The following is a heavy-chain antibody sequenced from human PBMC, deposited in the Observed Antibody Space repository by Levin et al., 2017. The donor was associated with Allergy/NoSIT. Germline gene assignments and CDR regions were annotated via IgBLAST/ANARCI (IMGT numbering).Heavy chain of an antibody. CDR2: IYSGGST. CDR3: ARDSLLGTTFSFTY. J-gene: IGHJ4*02. D-gene: IGHD2/OR15-2a*01. CDR1: GFTVSSHY. V-gene: IGHV3-53*01. Sequence: GESLKISCAASGFTVSSHYMSWVRQAPGKGLEWVSVIYSGGSTYYADSVKGRFTISRDNSKNTLYLQMNSLRAEDTAVYYCARDSLLGTTFSFTYWGQGTLVTVSS.